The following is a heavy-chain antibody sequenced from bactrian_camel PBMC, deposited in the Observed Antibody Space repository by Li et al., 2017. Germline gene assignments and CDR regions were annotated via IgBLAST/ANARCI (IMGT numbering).Heavy chain of an antibody. D-gene: IGHD5*01. CDR2: IDSDGIT. V-gene: IGHV3S57*01. J-gene: IGHJ4*01. CDR1: GYTATYRTRYA. Sequence: GSLRLSCAASGYTATYRTRYAMAWFRQSPGKEREGVAAIDSDGITTYADSVKGRFTISRDNAKNTLVLRMTSLRPEDTGMYYCGSGDPGHYGNPCARGSYNYWGQGTQVTVS. CDR3: GSGDPGHYGNPCARGSYNY.